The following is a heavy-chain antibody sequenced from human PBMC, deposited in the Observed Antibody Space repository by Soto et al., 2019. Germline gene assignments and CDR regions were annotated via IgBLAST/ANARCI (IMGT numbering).Heavy chain of an antibody. V-gene: IGHV4-31*03. D-gene: IGHD2-2*01. J-gene: IGHJ4*02. CDR1: GGSILDSTYY. Sequence: SETLSLTCTVSGGSILDSTYYWSWIRQPPGKGLEWIGYIYYSGSTYYNPSLKSRVTIPVDTSKNQFSLKLSSVTAADTAVYYCASQAEYCSSTSCYGGGFDYWGQGTLVTVSS. CDR3: ASQAEYCSSTSCYGGGFDY. CDR2: IYYSGST.